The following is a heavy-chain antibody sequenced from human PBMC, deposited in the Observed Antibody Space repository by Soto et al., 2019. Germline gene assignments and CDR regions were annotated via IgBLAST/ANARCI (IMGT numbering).Heavy chain of an antibody. V-gene: IGHV3-33*03. J-gene: IGHJ4*02. CDR3: AKEGYDSGWYWDS. CDR1: GFTFSSYG. D-gene: IGHD6-19*01. CDR2: IWYDGSNK. Sequence: GGSLRLFCAASGFTFSSYGMHWVRQAPGKGLEWVAVIWYDGSNKYYAASVKGRFTMSRDNSKNMLYLQMNSLRAEDTAVYYCAKEGYDSGWYWDSWGQGALVTVSS.